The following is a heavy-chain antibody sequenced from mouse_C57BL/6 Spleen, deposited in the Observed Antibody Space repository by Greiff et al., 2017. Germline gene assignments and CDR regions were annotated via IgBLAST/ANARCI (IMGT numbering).Heavy chain of an antibody. Sequence: QVQLQQPGAELMKPGASVKMSCKASGYTFTSYWITWVKQRPGQGLEWIGDIYPGSGSTNYNEKFKSKATLTVDTSSSTAYMQLSSLTSEDSAVYYCARPVVAFYAMDYWGQGTSVTGSS. CDR3: ARPVVAFYAMDY. J-gene: IGHJ4*01. D-gene: IGHD1-1*01. CDR2: IYPGSGST. CDR1: GYTFTSYW. V-gene: IGHV1-55*01.